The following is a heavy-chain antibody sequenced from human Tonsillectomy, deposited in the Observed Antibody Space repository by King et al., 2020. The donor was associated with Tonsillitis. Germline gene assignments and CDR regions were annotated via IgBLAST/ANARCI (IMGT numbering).Heavy chain of an antibody. D-gene: IGHD6-6*01. J-gene: IGHJ2*01. Sequence: VQLQQWGAGLLKPSETLSLTCAVYGGSFSGYYWIWIRQPPGKGLEWSGEINHSGSTNYNPSLNSRGTISVDTSKNQFSLKLSSVTAAGTAVYSCARKGHSTSGRYWYFDLWGRGALVTVSS. CDR1: GGSFSGYY. V-gene: IGHV4-34*01. CDR3: ARKGHSTSGRYWYFDL. CDR2: INHSGST.